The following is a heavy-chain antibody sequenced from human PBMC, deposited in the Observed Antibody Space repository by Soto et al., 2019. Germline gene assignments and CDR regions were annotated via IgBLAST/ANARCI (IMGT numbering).Heavy chain of an antibody. Sequence: PGESLKISCKGSGYSFTSYWISWVRQMPGKGLEWMGRIDPSDSYTNYSPSFQGHVTISADKSISTAYLQWSSLKASDTATYSCAAGIQLWHPLRSGSYYYYGMDVWGQGTTVTVSS. CDR2: IDPSDSYT. CDR1: GYSFTSYW. J-gene: IGHJ6*02. D-gene: IGHD5-18*01. V-gene: IGHV5-10-1*01. CDR3: AAGIQLWHPLRSGSYYYYGMDV.